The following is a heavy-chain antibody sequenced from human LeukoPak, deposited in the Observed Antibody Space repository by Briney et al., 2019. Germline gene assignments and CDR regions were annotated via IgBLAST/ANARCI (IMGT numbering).Heavy chain of an antibody. D-gene: IGHD2/OR15-2a*01. CDR2: ISPDGSSA. Sequence: GGSLRLSCAASGFSFSSYWMHWVRQAPGKGLVWVARISPDGSSALSADSVRGRFTISRDNPDNTLYLQLNSLRAEDTAVYYCARVSFCPRCHFDYWGQGTLVTVSS. CDR3: ARVSFCPRCHFDY. CDR1: GFSFSSYW. J-gene: IGHJ4*02. V-gene: IGHV3-74*03.